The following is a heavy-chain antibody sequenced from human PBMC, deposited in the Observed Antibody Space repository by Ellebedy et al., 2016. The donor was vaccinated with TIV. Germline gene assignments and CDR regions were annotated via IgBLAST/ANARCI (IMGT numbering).Heavy chain of an antibody. CDR3: ARAPAFGDHDY. CDR1: GVPFRSTYY. CDR2: IYYDGTT. V-gene: IGHV4-39*07. Sequence: SETLSLXXTVSGVPFRSTYYWGWIRQPPGKGLEWIGSIYYDGTTYDSPSLKNRVTISIDRSKSQVSLRLTSVTAADTAMYYCARAPAFGDHDYWGQGTLVTVSS. J-gene: IGHJ4*02. D-gene: IGHD3-10*01.